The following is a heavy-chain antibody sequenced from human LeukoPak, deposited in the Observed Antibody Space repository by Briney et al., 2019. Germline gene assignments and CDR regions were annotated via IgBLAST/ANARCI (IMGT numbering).Heavy chain of an antibody. D-gene: IGHD3-22*01. CDR1: GFTFSSYG. CDR3: ARGKITMIVGPFDY. J-gene: IGHJ4*02. V-gene: IGHV3-23*01. CDR2: ISGSGGST. Sequence: GGSLRLSCAASGFTFSSYGMSWVRQAPGKGLEWVSAISGSGGSTYYADSVKGRFTISRDNSKNTLYLQMNSLRAEDTAVYYCARGKITMIVGPFDYWGQGTLVTVSS.